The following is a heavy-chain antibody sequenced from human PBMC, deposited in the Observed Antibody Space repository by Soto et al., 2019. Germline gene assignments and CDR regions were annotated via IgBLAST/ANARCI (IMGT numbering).Heavy chain of an antibody. CDR2: MTYDGATE. Sequence: QVRLVESGGGVVQPGTSLRLSCAASGFTFSDYVIHWVRQAAGKGLEWVASMTYDGATEYYADSVKGRFTMSRDNSKRALSRQMNSLRPDDTAVYYCAGVRLSIAVNDALDVWGQGTTVTVSS. J-gene: IGHJ3*01. V-gene: IGHV3-30*14. CDR1: GFTFSDYV. D-gene: IGHD3-3*02. CDR3: AGVRLSIAVNDALDV.